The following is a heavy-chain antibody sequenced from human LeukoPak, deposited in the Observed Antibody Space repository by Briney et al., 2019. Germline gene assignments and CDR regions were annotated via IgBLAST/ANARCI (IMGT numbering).Heavy chain of an antibody. CDR3: ARGAAGYSYG. Sequence: SETLSLTCTVSGGSISSYYWSWIRQPPGKGLEWIGHIYYSGNTNYNPSLKSRVTISIDTSKNQFSLRLSSVTAADTAVYYCARGAAGYSYGWGQGTLVTVSS. J-gene: IGHJ4*02. CDR2: IYYSGNT. CDR1: GGSISSYY. D-gene: IGHD5-18*01. V-gene: IGHV4-59*01.